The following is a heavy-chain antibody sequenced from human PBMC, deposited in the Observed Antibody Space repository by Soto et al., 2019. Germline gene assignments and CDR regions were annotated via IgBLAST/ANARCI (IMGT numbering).Heavy chain of an antibody. CDR2: IFYTGST. CDR3: ARVNRGAFDH. V-gene: IGHV4-59*01. CDR1: GGSIHDYY. Sequence: QVQLQESGPGLVKPSQTLSLTCTVSGGSIHDYYWVWIRQPPGKGLEWIGSIFYTGSTDYNPSLKSRVTLSLATSKNQFSLNLSSVTAEDPAVYYCARVNRGAFDHWGQGALVTVSS. J-gene: IGHJ4*02.